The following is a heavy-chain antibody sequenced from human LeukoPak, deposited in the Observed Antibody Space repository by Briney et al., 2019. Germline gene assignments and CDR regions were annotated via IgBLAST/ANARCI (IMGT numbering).Heavy chain of an antibody. Sequence: PGRSLRLSCAASGFTFSSYGMHWVRQAPGKGLEWVAVISYDGSNKYYADSVKGRFTISRDNSKNTLYLQMNSPRAEDTAVYYCAKADGYCSSTSCQYFDYWGQGTLVTVSS. CDR2: ISYDGSNK. CDR1: GFTFSSYG. CDR3: AKADGYCSSTSCQYFDY. J-gene: IGHJ4*02. D-gene: IGHD2-2*03. V-gene: IGHV3-30*18.